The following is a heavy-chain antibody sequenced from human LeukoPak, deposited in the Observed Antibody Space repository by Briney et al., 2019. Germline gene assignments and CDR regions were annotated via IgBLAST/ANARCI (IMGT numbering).Heavy chain of an antibody. V-gene: IGHV4-59*08. D-gene: IGHD6-19*01. CDR2: IYYSGST. Sequence: SETLSPTCTVSGGSISSYYWSWIRQPPGKGLEWIGYIYYSGSTNYNPSLKSRVTISVDTSKNQFSLKLSSVTAADTAVYYCALTGYSSGWYGAPFDYWGQGTLVTVSS. J-gene: IGHJ4*02. CDR1: GGSISSYY. CDR3: ALTGYSSGWYGAPFDY.